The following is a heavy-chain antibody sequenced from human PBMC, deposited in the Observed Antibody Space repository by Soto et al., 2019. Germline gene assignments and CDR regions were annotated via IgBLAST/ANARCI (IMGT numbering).Heavy chain of an antibody. CDR1: GFTFSSYS. Sequence: GGSLRLSCAASGFTFSSYSMNWVRQAPGKGLEWVSSISSRISYIYYADSVKGRFTISRDNAKNSLYMQMNRLRAEDTAVYYCAREGEECIAAASVGFDIWGQGTMVTVSS. CDR3: AREGEECIAAASVGFDI. J-gene: IGHJ3*02. V-gene: IGHV3-21*01. D-gene: IGHD6-13*01. CDR2: ISSRISYI.